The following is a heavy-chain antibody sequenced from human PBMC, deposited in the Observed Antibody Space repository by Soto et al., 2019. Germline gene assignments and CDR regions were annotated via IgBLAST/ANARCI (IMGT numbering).Heavy chain of an antibody. D-gene: IGHD5-12*01. J-gene: IGHJ3*02. V-gene: IGHV1-69*01. Sequence: QVQLVQSGAEVKKPGSSVKVSCKASGGTFSSYAISWVRQAPGQGLEWMGGIIPIFGTANYAQKFQGRVTITADESTSTAYTELSSLRSEDTAVYYCARDSRGDGYNSGAFDIWGQGTMVTVSS. CDR2: IIPIFGTA. CDR3: ARDSRGDGYNSGAFDI. CDR1: GGTFSSYA.